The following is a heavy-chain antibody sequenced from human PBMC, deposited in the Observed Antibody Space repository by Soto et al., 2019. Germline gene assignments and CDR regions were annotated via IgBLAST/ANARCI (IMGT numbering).Heavy chain of an antibody. V-gene: IGHV3-21*01. CDR1: GFTFSTYS. Sequence: GSLRLSCAASGFTFSTYSMNWVRQAPGKGLEWVSSISSSSTCIYYADSVRGRFTISRDNTKNSLYLQMDSLRAEDTAVYYCAGAATGGFDPWGQGTLVTVSS. CDR3: AGAATGGFDP. CDR2: ISSSSTCI. J-gene: IGHJ5*02. D-gene: IGHD1-26*01.